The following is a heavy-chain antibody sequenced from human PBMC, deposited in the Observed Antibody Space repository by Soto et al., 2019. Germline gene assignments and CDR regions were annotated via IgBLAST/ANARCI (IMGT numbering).Heavy chain of an antibody. CDR2: INVGNGNT. CDR1: GYTFTSYA. J-gene: IGHJ4*02. Sequence: GASVKVSCKASGYTFTSYAIHWVRQAPGQRLEWMGWINVGNGNTKYSQKLQGRVTITRDTSASTAYMELSSLRSEDTAVYYCAGSGGAALFNYWGQETLFPVSS. CDR3: AGSGGAALFNY. D-gene: IGHD1-26*01. V-gene: IGHV1-3*01.